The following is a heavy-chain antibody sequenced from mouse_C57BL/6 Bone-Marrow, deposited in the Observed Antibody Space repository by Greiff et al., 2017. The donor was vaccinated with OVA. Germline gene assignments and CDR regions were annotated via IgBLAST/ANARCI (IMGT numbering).Heavy chain of an antibody. J-gene: IGHJ3*01. CDR1: GYTFTSYW. V-gene: IGHV1-52*01. CDR3: ARDGYPAWFAY. D-gene: IGHD2-3*01. Sequence: QVQLQQPGAELVRPGSSVKLSCKASGYTFTSYWMHWVKQRPIQGLEWIGNIDPSDSETHYNQKFKDKATLTVDKSSSTAYMQLSSLTSEDSAVXYCARDGYPAWFAYWGQGTLVTVSA. CDR2: IDPSDSET.